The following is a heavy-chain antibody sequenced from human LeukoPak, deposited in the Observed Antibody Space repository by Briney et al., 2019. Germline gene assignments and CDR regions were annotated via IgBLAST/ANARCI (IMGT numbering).Heavy chain of an antibody. D-gene: IGHD3-9*01. J-gene: IGHJ4*02. CDR1: GGSISSYY. Sequence: RASETLSLTCTVSGGSISSYYWSWIRQPPGKGLEYIGYIYFSGSTNYNPSLKSRVTISVDTSKNQFSLKLSSVTAADTAVYYCARDGGNGWLWFDYWGQGTLVTVSS. V-gene: IGHV4-59*01. CDR2: IYFSGST. CDR3: ARDGGNGWLWFDY.